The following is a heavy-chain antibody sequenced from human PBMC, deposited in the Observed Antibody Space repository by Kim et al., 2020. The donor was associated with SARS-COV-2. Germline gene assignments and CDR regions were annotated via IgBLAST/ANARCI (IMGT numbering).Heavy chain of an antibody. CDR2: ISSSSSYI. Sequence: GGSLRLSCAASGFTFSSYSMNWVRQAPGKGLEWVSSISSSSSYIYYADSVKGRFTISRDNAKNSLYLQMNSLRAEDTAVYYCARDPFSYSSSWMGGWFDPWGQGTLVTVSS. CDR1: GFTFSSYS. V-gene: IGHV3-21*01. CDR3: ARDPFSYSSSWMGGWFDP. J-gene: IGHJ5*02. D-gene: IGHD6-13*01.